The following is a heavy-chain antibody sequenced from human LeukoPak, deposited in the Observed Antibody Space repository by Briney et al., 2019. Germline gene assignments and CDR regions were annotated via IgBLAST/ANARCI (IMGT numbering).Heavy chain of an antibody. CDR1: GVPISSRSYY. CDR3: ARHLRFGSSALPRDVFDI. D-gene: IGHD1-26*01. V-gene: IGHV4-39*01. Sequence: PSETLSLTCSVSGVPISSRSYYWGWIRQPPGKGLEWIGSMYFSGTTYYNPSLKSRVTISVHTPENHLSLKLTSVTATDTAVYYCARHLRFGSSALPRDVFDIWGRGTVVSVSS. J-gene: IGHJ3*02. CDR2: MYFSGTT.